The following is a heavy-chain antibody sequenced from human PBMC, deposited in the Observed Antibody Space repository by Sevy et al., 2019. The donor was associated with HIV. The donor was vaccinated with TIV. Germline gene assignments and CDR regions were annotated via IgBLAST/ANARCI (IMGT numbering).Heavy chain of an antibody. Sequence: SETLSLTCTVSGGSISGYYWSWIRQPPGKGLEWIGYVYYSGSTSSNPSLKSRVTISVDTSKNQFSLKLSSVTAADTAVYYCARGSSTWYSGWFDPWGQGTLVTVSS. CDR2: VYYSGST. D-gene: IGHD6-13*01. V-gene: IGHV4-59*01. CDR3: ARGSSTWYSGWFDP. CDR1: GGSISGYY. J-gene: IGHJ5*02.